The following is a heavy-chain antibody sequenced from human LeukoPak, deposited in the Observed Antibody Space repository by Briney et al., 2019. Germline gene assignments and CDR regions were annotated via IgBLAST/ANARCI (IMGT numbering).Heavy chain of an antibody. Sequence: SVKVSCKASGGTFSSYAISWVRQAPGQGLEWMGRIIPIFGTANYAQKFQGRVTITTDESTSTAYMEPSSLRSEDTAVYYCASDTAMDPFDYWGQGTLVTVSS. D-gene: IGHD5-18*01. CDR2: IIPIFGTA. CDR3: ASDTAMDPFDY. J-gene: IGHJ4*02. V-gene: IGHV1-69*05. CDR1: GGTFSSYA.